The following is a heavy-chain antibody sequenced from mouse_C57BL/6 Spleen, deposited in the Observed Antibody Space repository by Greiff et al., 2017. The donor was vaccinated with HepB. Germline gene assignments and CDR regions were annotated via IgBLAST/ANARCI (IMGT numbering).Heavy chain of an antibody. CDR2: IYPRSGNT. D-gene: IGHD1-1*01. CDR1: GYTFSSYG. CDR3: ARVRDYYGSEY. V-gene: IGHV1-81*01. J-gene: IGHJ2*01. Sequence: QVQLKESGAELARPGASVKLSCKASGYTFSSYGISWVKQRTGQGLEWIGEIYPRSGNTYYNEKFKGKATLTADKSSSTAYMELRSLTSEDSAVYFCARVRDYYGSEYWGQGTTLTVSS.